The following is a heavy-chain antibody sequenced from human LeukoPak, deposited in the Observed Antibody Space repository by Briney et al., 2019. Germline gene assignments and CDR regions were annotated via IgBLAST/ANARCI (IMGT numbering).Heavy chain of an antibody. D-gene: IGHD2-2*01. V-gene: IGHV4-34*01. CDR1: GGSFSDYY. CDR2: INHSGNT. Sequence: SETLSLTCAVYGGSFSDYYWSWIRQPPGTGLEWIGEINHSGNTNYNPSLKSRVTMSVDTSRNQFSLKLSSVTAADTAVYYCARGKSGYCSRTSCSLSCFDYWGQGSLVTVSS. CDR3: ARGKSGYCSRTSCSLSCFDY. J-gene: IGHJ4*02.